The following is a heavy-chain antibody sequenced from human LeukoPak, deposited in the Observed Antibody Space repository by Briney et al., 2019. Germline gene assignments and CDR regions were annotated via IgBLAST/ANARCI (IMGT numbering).Heavy chain of an antibody. V-gene: IGHV3-30*18. Sequence: GRSLRLSCAASGFTFSSYGMHWVRQAPGKGLEWVAVISYDGSNKYYADSVKGRFTISRDNSKNTLYLQMNSLRAEDTAVYYCAKDLRQYDFWSGYYDYWGQGTLVTVSS. D-gene: IGHD3-3*01. CDR2: ISYDGSNK. CDR1: GFTFSSYG. J-gene: IGHJ4*02. CDR3: AKDLRQYDFWSGYYDY.